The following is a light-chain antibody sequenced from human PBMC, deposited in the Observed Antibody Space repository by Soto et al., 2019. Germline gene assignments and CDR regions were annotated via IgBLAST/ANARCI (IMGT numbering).Light chain of an antibody. CDR1: QSISSW. J-gene: IGKJ2*01. CDR2: KAS. V-gene: IGKV1-5*03. Sequence: DIQMTQSPSTLSASVGDRVTITCRASQSISSWLAWYQQKPGNDPKLLIYKASSLESGVTSRFSGSGSGTELTLTISSLQPDDFATYYCQQYTSYSYTFGQGTKLEIK. CDR3: QQYTSYSYT.